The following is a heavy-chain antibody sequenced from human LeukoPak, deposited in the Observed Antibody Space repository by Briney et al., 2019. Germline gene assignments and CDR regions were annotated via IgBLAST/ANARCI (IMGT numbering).Heavy chain of an antibody. J-gene: IGHJ4*02. CDR3: ARSAAAREHLDY. V-gene: IGHV4-34*01. CDR1: GGSFRGYY. CDR2: INHSGST. D-gene: IGHD6-13*01. Sequence: PSETLSLTCAVYGGSFRGYYWSWIRQPPGKGLEWIGEINHSGSTNYNPSLKSRVTISVDTSKNQYSLKLSSVTAADTAVYYCARSAAAREHLDYWGQGTLVTVSS.